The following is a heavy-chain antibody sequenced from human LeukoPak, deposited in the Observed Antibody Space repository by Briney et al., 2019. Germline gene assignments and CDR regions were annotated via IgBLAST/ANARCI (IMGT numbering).Heavy chain of an antibody. Sequence: SDTLSLTCTVCGGSISSYYWIWIRQPPGGGLEYIGYLYNTANTNYNPSLKSRVNISVDTSKNQFSLRLSSVTAADTAVYYCTRGGDFDSVWGTYRPIKNAFDIWGQGTLVTVSS. CDR2: LYNTANT. J-gene: IGHJ3*02. CDR3: TRGGDFDSVWGTYRPIKNAFDI. V-gene: IGHV4-59*08. CDR1: GGSISSYY. D-gene: IGHD3-16*02.